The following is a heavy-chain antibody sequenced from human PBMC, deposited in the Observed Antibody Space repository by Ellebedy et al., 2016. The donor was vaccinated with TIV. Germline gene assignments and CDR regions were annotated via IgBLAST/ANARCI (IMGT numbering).Heavy chain of an antibody. V-gene: IGHV1-69*13. Sequence: SVKVSXKASGGTFSSYAIIWVRQAPGQGLEWMGGIIPIFGTPNYAQKFKGRVTITADESTSTAYMELSSLRSEDTAVYYCAIFIAVADYWGQGTLVTVSS. J-gene: IGHJ4*02. CDR1: GGTFSSYA. CDR3: AIFIAVADY. CDR2: IIPIFGTP. D-gene: IGHD6-19*01.